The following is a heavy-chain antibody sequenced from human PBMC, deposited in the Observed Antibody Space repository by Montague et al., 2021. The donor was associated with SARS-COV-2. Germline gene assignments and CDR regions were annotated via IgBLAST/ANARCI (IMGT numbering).Heavy chain of an antibody. D-gene: IGHD6-13*01. V-gene: IGHV3-30-3*01. J-gene: IGHJ4*02. CDR3: ARDEGSSFATPNDY. CDR1: GFTFSSYA. CDR2: ILYDGSNK. Sequence: SLRLSCAASGFTFSSYAMHWVRQAPGKGLEWVAVILYDGSNKYYXDSVKGRFTISRDNSKNTLYLQMNSLRAEDTAVYYCARDEGSSFATPNDYWGQGTLVTVSS.